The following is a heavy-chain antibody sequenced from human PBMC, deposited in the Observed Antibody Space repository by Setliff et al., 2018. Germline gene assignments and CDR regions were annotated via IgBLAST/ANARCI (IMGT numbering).Heavy chain of an antibody. J-gene: IGHJ4*02. V-gene: IGHV3-49*04. CDR3: TITHYYGSGSPYYLDY. Sequence: TGGSLRLSCTASGFTLGDYAMSWVRQAPGKGLEWVGFIRNQAYGGTTEFAASVRGRFTISRDDSKGIAYLQMDSLKTEDTAVYYCTITHYYGSGSPYYLDYWGQGTLVTVSS. D-gene: IGHD3-10*01. CDR1: GFTLGDYA. CDR2: IRNQAYGGTT.